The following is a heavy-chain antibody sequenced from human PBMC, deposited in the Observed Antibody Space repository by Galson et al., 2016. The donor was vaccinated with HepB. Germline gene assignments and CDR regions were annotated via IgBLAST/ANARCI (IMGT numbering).Heavy chain of an antibody. D-gene: IGHD6-19*01. CDR3: AKDLDSSGWYEGVY. CDR1: GFTFSSYA. Sequence: SLRLSCAASGFTFSSYAMNWVRQAPGKGLEWVATISIFGDNTHYADSVNGRFTVSRDNSKSTFYLHMHSLRVEDTAIYHCAKDLDSSGWYEGVYWGQGTLVTVSS. J-gene: IGHJ4*02. CDR2: ISIFGDNT. V-gene: IGHV3-23*01.